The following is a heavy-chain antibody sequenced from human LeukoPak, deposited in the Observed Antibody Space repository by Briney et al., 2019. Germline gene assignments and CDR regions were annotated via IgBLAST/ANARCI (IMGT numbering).Heavy chain of an antibody. J-gene: IGHJ4*02. CDR1: GGSISSYY. CDR2: IYYSGSP. CDR3: ATRQTVPRSEGSFDS. V-gene: IGHV4-59*01. Sequence: PSETLSLTCTISGGSISSYYWNWIRQPPGKGLEWIAYIYYSGSPSYNPSLRSRVTISVDTSKNQFSLNLSSVTPADTAVYYCATRQTVPRSEGSFDSWGQGTLVTVSS. D-gene: IGHD4-11*01.